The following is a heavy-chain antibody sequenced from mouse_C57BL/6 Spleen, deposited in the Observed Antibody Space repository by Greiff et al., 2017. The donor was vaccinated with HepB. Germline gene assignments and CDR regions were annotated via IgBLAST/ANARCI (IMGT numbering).Heavy chain of an antibody. J-gene: IGHJ4*01. CDR1: GYAFSSSW. V-gene: IGHV1-82*01. CDR3: ARWGLRQDYAMDY. CDR2: IYPGDGDT. D-gene: IGHD2-4*01. Sequence: QVQLKESGPELVKPGASVKISCKASGYAFSSSWMNWVKQRPGKGLEWIGRIYPGDGDTNYNGKFKGKATLTADKSSSTAYMQLSSLTSEDSAVYFCARWGLRQDYAMDYWGQGTSVTVSS.